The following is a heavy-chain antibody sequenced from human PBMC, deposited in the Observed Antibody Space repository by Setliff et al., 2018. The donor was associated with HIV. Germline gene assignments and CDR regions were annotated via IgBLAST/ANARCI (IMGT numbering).Heavy chain of an antibody. CDR1: GYTFNSYD. CDR2: MNPNSGNT. D-gene: IGHD6-19*01. CDR3: ARGAWYTSGWYSSRYMDV. Sequence: GASVKVSCKASGYTFNSYDINWVRQATGQGLEWMGWMNPNSGNTGYAQKFQGRVTLTRHTSISTAYMELNSLRSEDTAVYYCARGAWYTSGWYSSRYMDVWGKGTTVTVSS. J-gene: IGHJ6*03. V-gene: IGHV1-8*02.